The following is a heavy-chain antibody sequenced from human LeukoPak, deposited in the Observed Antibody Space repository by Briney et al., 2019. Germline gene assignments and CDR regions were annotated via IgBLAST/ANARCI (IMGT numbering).Heavy chain of an antibody. J-gene: IGHJ5*02. CDR1: GYSINNYW. CDR2: IYPADSDI. V-gene: IGHV5-51*01. D-gene: IGHD2-15*01. Sequence: GESLKISCKGSGYSINNYWIGWVRQMPGKGLEWMGIIYPADSDIRYSPSFQGQVTISVDKSISTAYLQWSSLMTSDTAMYYCARKEYCSGGSCYTWFDPWGQGTLVIVSS. CDR3: ARKEYCSGGSCYTWFDP.